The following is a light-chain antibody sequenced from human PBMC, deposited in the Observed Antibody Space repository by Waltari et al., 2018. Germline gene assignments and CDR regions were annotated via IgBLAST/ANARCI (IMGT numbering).Light chain of an antibody. Sequence: NFMLTQPHSVSESPGKTVTISCARSSGSIASNYVQWYQQRPGSAPTTVIYEDDQTPAGVPDRFSGSFDTSSTSASLTIAGLRTEDEADYYCQSYGRGNWVFGGGTKLTVL. CDR3: QSYGRGNWV. CDR1: SGSIASNY. V-gene: IGLV6-57*04. J-gene: IGLJ3*02. CDR2: EDD.